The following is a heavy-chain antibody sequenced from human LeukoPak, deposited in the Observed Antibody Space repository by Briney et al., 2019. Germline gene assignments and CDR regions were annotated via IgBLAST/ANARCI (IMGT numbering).Heavy chain of an antibody. CDR2: IWYDGSNK. J-gene: IGHJ4*02. V-gene: IGHV3-33*01. Sequence: GGSLRLSCAASGCFFSSYGMHWIRLAPGKGLEWVALIWYDGSNKYYADSVKGRFTISRDNSKNTLSLQMKSLRAEDTAAYYCARAHYSWNEPPFDSWGQGTLVTVSS. D-gene: IGHD1-20*01. CDR1: GCFFSSYG. CDR3: ARAHYSWNEPPFDS.